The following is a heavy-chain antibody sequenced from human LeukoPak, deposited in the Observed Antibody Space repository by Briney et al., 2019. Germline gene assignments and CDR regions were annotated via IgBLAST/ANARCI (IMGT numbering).Heavy chain of an antibody. CDR1: GFTLSSYW. CDR3: ARSGATVGPTLSDY. J-gene: IGHJ4*02. CDR2: IKQDGSEK. D-gene: IGHD4-23*01. Sequence: GGSLRLSCAASGFTLSSYWMSWVRQAPGKGLEWVANIKQDGSEKYYVDSVKGRFTISRDNAKNSLCLQMNSLRAEDTAVYYCARSGATVGPTLSDYWGQGTLVTVSS. V-gene: IGHV3-7*01.